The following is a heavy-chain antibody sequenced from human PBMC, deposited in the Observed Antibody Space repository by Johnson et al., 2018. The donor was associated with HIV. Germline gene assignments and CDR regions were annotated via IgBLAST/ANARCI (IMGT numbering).Heavy chain of an antibody. D-gene: IGHD1-26*01. CDR2: IYSGGST. J-gene: IGHJ3*01. CDR3: AKAVAKVGAGMSFDF. Sequence: VQLVESGGGLVQPGGSLRLSCAASGFTVSSNYMSWVRQAPGKGLEWVSVIYSGGSTYYADSVKGRFTISRDSSKNTLYLQMNSLRAEDTAVYYCAKAVAKVGAGMSFDFWGQGTMVTVSS. CDR1: GFTVSSNY. V-gene: IGHV3-66*02.